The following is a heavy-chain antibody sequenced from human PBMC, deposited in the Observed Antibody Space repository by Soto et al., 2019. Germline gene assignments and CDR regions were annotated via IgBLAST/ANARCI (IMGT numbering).Heavy chain of an antibody. J-gene: IGHJ4*02. Sequence: EVQLLESGGDLIQPGGSLRLSCAASGFTFSTYAMSWVRQAPGKGLEWILSISGGGDETYYTDSVKGRFTISRDNSKSTVYLQMNSLRAEDTAVYYCAKDREAPIYWGQGTLVTVSS. V-gene: IGHV3-23*01. D-gene: IGHD3-10*01. CDR2: ISGGGDET. CDR3: AKDREAPIY. CDR1: GFTFSTYA.